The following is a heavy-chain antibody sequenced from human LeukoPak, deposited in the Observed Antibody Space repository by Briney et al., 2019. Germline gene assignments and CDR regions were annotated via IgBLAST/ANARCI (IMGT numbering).Heavy chain of an antibody. V-gene: IGHV3-23*01. CDR1: GFTFSSYV. CDR2: ISGSRGST. CDR3: AKDNFDSSGTQYDAFDT. Sequence: PGRSLRLSCAASGFTFSSYVMHWVRQAPGKGLEWVSAISGSRGSTYYADSVKGRFTISRDISKNTLYLQMNSLRAEDTAVYYCAKDNFDSSGTQYDAFDTWGQGTMVTVSS. J-gene: IGHJ3*02. D-gene: IGHD3-22*01.